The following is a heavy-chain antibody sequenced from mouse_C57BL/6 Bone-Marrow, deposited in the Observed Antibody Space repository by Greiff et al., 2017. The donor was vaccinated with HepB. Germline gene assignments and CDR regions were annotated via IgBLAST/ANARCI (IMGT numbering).Heavy chain of an antibody. D-gene: IGHD2-3*01. J-gene: IGHJ2*01. CDR3: ALYDGYYGGFDY. CDR1: GYAFSSSW. Sequence: QVQLKQSGPELVKPGASVKISCKASGYAFSSSWMNWVKQRPGKGLEWIGRIYPGDGDTNYNGKLKGKATLTADKSSSTAYMQLSSLTSEDSAVYFCALYDGYYGGFDYWGQGTTLTVSS. CDR2: IYPGDGDT. V-gene: IGHV1-82*01.